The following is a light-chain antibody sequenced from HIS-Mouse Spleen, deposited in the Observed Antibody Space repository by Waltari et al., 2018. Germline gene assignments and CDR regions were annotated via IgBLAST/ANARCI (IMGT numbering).Light chain of an antibody. CDR3: YSTDSSGNHRV. CDR2: EDS. Sequence: SYELTQPPSLSVSPGQTARITCSGDALPKKYAYWYQQKPGQAPVLVIYEDSKRPSGIPERFSGSSSGTMATLTISGAQVEDEADYYCYSTDSSGNHRVFGGGTKLTVL. CDR1: ALPKKY. J-gene: IGLJ2*01. V-gene: IGLV3-10*01.